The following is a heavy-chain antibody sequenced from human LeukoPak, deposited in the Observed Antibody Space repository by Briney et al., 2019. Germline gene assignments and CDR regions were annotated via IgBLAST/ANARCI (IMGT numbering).Heavy chain of an antibody. CDR1: GFTFSGAA. CDR3: AKDIQLTY. CDR2: ISSSGSNT. J-gene: IGHJ4*02. Sequence: GGSLRLSCAVSGFTFSGAAMSWVRQAPGKGLEWVSLISSSGSNTYYADSVKGRFTTSRDDSKNTLCLQMNSLRAEDTAVYYCAKDIQLTYWGQGALVTVSS. V-gene: IGHV3-23*01. D-gene: IGHD2-2*01.